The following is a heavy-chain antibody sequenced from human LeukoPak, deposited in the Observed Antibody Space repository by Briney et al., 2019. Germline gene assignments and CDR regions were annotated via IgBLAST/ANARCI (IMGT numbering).Heavy chain of an antibody. J-gene: IGHJ4*02. CDR2: VSPKTGKS. Sequence: ASVRVSCEASGYTLSGNDISWVRQAPGQGLEWVGWVSPKTGKSNYGQKIQDRVTLTSDTSTNTAYMKLKSLTSDDTAVYFCARIAVTGSSLLYYFDNWGQGTLVIVSS. D-gene: IGHD6-19*01. CDR1: GYTLSGND. V-gene: IGHV1-18*01. CDR3: ARIAVTGSSLLYYFDN.